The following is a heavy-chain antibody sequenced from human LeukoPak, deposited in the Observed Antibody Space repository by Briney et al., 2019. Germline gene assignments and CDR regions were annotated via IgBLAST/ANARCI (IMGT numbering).Heavy chain of an antibody. D-gene: IGHD3-22*01. J-gene: IGHJ3*02. Sequence: SETLSLTCAVYGGSFSGYYWSWIRQPPGKGLEWIGEINHSGSTNYNPSLKSRVTISVDTSKNQFSLKLSSVTAADTAVYYCARESYDSSGYSLKLGIWGQGTMVTVSS. CDR2: INHSGST. V-gene: IGHV4-34*01. CDR1: GGSFSGYY. CDR3: ARESYDSSGYSLKLGI.